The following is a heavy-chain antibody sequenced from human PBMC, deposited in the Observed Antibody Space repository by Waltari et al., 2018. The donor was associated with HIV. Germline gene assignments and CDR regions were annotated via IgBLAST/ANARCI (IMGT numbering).Heavy chain of an antibody. CDR2: INTVVSST. CDR3: ARHLPANDY. V-gene: IGHV3-74*01. CDR1: GFTFSSYW. Sequence: EVQLVESGGGLVEPGGSLRLSCVASGFTFSSYWMHWVRQAPGKGLMWVPRINTVVSSTTTADSVKGRFTISRDNAKNTLYLQMNSLRAEDTAVYYCARHLPANDYWGQGTLVTVSS. D-gene: IGHD2-2*01. J-gene: IGHJ4*02.